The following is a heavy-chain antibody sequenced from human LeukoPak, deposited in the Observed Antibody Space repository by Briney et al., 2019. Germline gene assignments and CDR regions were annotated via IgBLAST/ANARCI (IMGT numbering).Heavy chain of an antibody. Sequence: ASVKVSCKVSGYTLTELSMHWVRQAPGKGLEWMGGFDPEDGETIYAQKFQGRVTMTEDTSTDTAYMELSSLRSEDTAVYYCARVGGIYYYDSSGYYRNWGQGTLVTVSS. V-gene: IGHV1-24*01. CDR1: GYTLTELS. D-gene: IGHD3-22*01. CDR2: FDPEDGET. CDR3: ARVGGIYYYDSSGYYRN. J-gene: IGHJ4*02.